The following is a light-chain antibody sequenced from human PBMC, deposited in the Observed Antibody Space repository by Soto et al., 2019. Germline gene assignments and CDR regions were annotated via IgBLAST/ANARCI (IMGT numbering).Light chain of an antibody. Sequence: EIVMTQSPTTLSVSPGERGTLSCRASQDISSNLAWYQQKPGQTPRLLIHGASTRATGIPARFSGSGSGTRFTLTIASLQSEDFAVYYCQQYDNWPRTFVQGTKVDIK. V-gene: IGKV3-15*01. J-gene: IGKJ1*01. CDR2: GAS. CDR1: QDISSN. CDR3: QQYDNWPRT.